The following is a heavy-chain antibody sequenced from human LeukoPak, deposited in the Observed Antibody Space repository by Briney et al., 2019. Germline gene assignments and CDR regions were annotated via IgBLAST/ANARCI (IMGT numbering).Heavy chain of an antibody. V-gene: IGHV4-59*08. J-gene: IGHJ4*02. D-gene: IGHD1-26*01. CDR1: GDSISGYY. CDR2: INYSGNT. Sequence: PSETLSLTCSVSGDSISGYYWSWIRQPPGKGLEWIGYINYSGNTYYNPSLKSRVTISVDTSKNQFSLKLSSVTAADTAVYYCARVPIVGACFDYWGQGTLVTVSS. CDR3: ARVPIVGACFDY.